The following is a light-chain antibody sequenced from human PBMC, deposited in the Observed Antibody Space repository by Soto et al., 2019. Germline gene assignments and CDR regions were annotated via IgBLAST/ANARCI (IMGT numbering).Light chain of an antibody. CDR2: LAS. Sequence: QLTQSPSSLSASVGDRVTITCRASQVISKYLAWYQQKPGTAPKLLIYLASTLQGGVPSRFSGSGSGTDFSLTISSLQPEDVETYYCQHLDTYWPFGQGTKVEIK. CDR3: QHLDTYWP. CDR1: QVISKY. V-gene: IGKV1-9*01. J-gene: IGKJ1*01.